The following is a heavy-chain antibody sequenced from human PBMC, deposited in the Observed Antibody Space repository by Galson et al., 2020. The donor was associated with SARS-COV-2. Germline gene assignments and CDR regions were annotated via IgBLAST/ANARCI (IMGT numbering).Heavy chain of an antibody. CDR1: GFTFGDFA. CDR2: ISNDGSDK. V-gene: IGHV3-30*01. Sequence: GGSLRLSCEASGFTFGDFAMHWDRQAPGKGLEWVAIISNDGSDKYYADSVKGRFTISRDNSKNKVFLQMNNLTTDDSATYRCRQGSTPDHWGQGVLVTVSS. D-gene: IGHD2-15*01. CDR3: RQGSTPDH. J-gene: IGHJ4*01.